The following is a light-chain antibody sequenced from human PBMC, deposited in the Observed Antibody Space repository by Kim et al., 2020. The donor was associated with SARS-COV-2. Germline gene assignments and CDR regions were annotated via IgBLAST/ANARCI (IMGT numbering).Light chain of an antibody. J-gene: IGLJ1*01. CDR3: NSRDSSGNHQF. Sequence: SSELTQDPAVSVALGQTVRITCQGDSLRSYYASWYQQKPGQAPVLVIYGKNNRPSGIPDRFSGSSSVNTASLTITGAQAEDEADYYCNSRDSSGNHQFFGTGTKVTVL. CDR2: GKN. CDR1: SLRSYY. V-gene: IGLV3-19*01.